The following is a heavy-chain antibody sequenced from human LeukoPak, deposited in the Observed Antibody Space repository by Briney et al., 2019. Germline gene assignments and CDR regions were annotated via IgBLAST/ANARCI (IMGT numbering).Heavy chain of an antibody. V-gene: IGHV4-34*01. CDR2: INHSGST. CDR1: GGSFSGYY. D-gene: IGHD2-2*01. J-gene: IGHJ6*02. Sequence: SETLSLTCGVYGGSFSGYYWSWIRQPPGKGLEWIGEINHSGSTNYNPSLKSRVTISVDTSKNQFSLKLSSVTAADTAVYYCARVVVVPAAHYYYGMDVWGQGTTVTVSS. CDR3: ARVVVVPAAHYYYGMDV.